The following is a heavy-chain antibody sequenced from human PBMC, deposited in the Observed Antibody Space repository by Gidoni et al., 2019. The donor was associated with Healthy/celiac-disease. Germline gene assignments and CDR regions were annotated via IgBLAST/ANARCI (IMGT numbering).Heavy chain of an antibody. CDR1: GFPFSSYA. CDR2: ISGSGGST. J-gene: IGHJ4*02. Sequence: EVQLLESGGGLVQPGGSLRLSCEASGFPFSSYAMSWVRQAPGKGLEWVSAISGSGGSTYYADSVKGRFTISRDNSKNTLYLQMNSLRAEDTAVYYCAKVTGKGGYYFDYWGQGTLVTVSS. CDR3: AKVTGKGGYYFDY. V-gene: IGHV3-23*01. D-gene: IGHD3-10*01.